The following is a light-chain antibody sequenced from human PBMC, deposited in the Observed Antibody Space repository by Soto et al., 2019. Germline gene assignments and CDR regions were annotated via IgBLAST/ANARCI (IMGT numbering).Light chain of an antibody. Sequence: EIVLTQSPGTLSLSPGERATLSCRASQSVSSRSLAWYQQKPGQAPRLLISGASTRATGISDRFSGSGSGTDFTLTISRLEPEDFALYYCHQRQSWPRTFGQGTKVDI. CDR1: QSVSSRS. CDR2: GAS. CDR3: HQRQSWPRT. V-gene: IGKV3-20*01. J-gene: IGKJ1*01.